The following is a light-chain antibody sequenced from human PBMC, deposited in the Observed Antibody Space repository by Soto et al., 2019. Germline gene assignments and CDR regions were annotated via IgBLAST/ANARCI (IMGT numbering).Light chain of an antibody. CDR2: DAS. CDR1: QSVSSY. J-gene: IGKJ1*01. V-gene: IGKV3D-15*01. Sequence: EVVMTQSPATLSVSLGDRATLSCRASQSVSSYLAWYQQKPGQAPRLLIYDASNRATGIPARFSGSGSGTDFTLTISSLQPEDVATYYCQKYNSAPRTFGQGTKVDI. CDR3: QKYNSAPRT.